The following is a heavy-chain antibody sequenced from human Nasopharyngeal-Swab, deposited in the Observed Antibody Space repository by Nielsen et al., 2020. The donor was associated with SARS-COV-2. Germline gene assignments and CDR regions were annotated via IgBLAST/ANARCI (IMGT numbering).Heavy chain of an antibody. CDR3: ASAPSIAVAAGYGMDV. D-gene: IGHD6-19*01. J-gene: IGHJ6*02. Sequence: GGSLRLSCAASGFTFSSYDMHWVRQATGKGLDYVSSIGTSGDTYYPGSVKGPFTTSRENAKNSLYLQMNSLRAGDTAVYYCASAPSIAVAAGYGMDVWGQGTTVTVSS. CDR1: GFTFSSYD. CDR2: IGTSGDT. V-gene: IGHV3-13*01.